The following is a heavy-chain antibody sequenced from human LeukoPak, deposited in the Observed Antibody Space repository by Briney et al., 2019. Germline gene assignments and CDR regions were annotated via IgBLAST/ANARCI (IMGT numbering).Heavy chain of an antibody. Sequence: SETLSLTCTVSGGSISSSSYYWGWIRQPPGKGLEWIGSIYYSGSTYYNPSLKSRVTISVDTSKNQFSLKLSSVTAADTAVYYCAREQHPTYYYDSSGYYLLGAFDIWGQGTLVTVSS. CDR3: AREQHPTYYYDSSGYYLLGAFDI. J-gene: IGHJ4*02. D-gene: IGHD3-22*01. CDR2: IYYSGST. V-gene: IGHV4-39*07. CDR1: GGSISSSSYY.